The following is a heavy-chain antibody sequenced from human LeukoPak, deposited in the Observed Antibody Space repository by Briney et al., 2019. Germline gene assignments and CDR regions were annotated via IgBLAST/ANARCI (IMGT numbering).Heavy chain of an antibody. Sequence: ASVKVSCKASGYTFSNYGFTWVRQAPGQELEWMGTISGRNGDVNYAPKFQGRVTMTTDTSTTTAYMELRSLRFDDTAVYYCARYNSLLRGVTTSDYWGQGTLVTVSS. J-gene: IGHJ4*02. CDR1: GYTFSNYG. V-gene: IGHV1-18*01. D-gene: IGHD3-10*01. CDR3: ARYNSLLRGVTTSDY. CDR2: ISGRNGDV.